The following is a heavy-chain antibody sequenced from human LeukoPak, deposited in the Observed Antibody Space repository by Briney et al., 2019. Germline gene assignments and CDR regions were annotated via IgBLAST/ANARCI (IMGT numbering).Heavy chain of an antibody. CDR1: GFTFSTYS. V-gene: IGHV3-23*01. D-gene: IGHD3-16*01. Sequence: GGSLRLSCAASGFTFSTYSMSWVRQAPGKGLEWVSGIGGSGGRTYFADSVKGRFTISRDNSKNTVYLQMNSLRAEDTAVYYCAKGGLRGGTYNDDFWGQGTLVTVSS. J-gene: IGHJ4*02. CDR3: AKGGLRGGTYNDDF. CDR2: IGGSGGRT.